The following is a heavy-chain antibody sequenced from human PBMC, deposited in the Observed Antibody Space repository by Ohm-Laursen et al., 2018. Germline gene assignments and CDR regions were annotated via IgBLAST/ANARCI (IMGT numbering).Heavy chain of an antibody. CDR1: GFTFSSYW. CDR2: IKRDGSET. J-gene: IGHJ4*02. CDR3: ARSRGFDY. V-gene: IGHV3-7*01. D-gene: IGHD1-1*01. Sequence: SLRLSCAASGFTFSSYWMSWVRQAPGKGLEWVANIKRDGSETYYGDSVKGRFTISRDNAKNSLYLQMNSLRVEDTAVYYCARSRGFDYWGQGTLVTVSS.